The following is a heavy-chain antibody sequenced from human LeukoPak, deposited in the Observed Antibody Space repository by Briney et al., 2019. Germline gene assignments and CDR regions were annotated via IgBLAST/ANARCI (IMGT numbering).Heavy chain of an antibody. V-gene: IGHV1-8*01. Sequence: GASVKVSCKASGYTFTSYDFNWVRQATGQRPEWMRWMSPNSGDTGYAQKFQDRVTMTRNTSISTAYMELSSLRSDDTAVYYCGRGPPNWGYDYWGPGTLVTVSS. CDR3: GRGPPNWGYDY. CDR1: GYTFTSYD. D-gene: IGHD7-27*01. CDR2: MSPNSGDT. J-gene: IGHJ4*02.